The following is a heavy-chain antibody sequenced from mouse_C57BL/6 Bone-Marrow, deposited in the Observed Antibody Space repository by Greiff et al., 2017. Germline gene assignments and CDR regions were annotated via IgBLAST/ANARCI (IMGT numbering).Heavy chain of an antibody. J-gene: IGHJ1*03. V-gene: IGHV5-6*02. CDR3: ARRGLYCLGYFEV. CDR2: ISSGGSYT. CDR1: GFTFSSYG. D-gene: IGHD1-1*01. Sequence: EVKLMESGGDLVKPGGSLKLSCAASGFTFSSYGMSWVRQTPDKRLEWVATISSGGSYTYSPDSVKGRFTSTRDNAKNTLDLQRSSLKAEDTAMYYCARRGLYCLGYFEVWGTGTTVTVAS.